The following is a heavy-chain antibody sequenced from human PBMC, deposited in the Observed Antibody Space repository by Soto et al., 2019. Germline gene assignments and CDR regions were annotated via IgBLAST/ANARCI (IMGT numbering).Heavy chain of an antibody. J-gene: IGHJ4*02. CDR3: ARGPLDY. CDR1: GFTFRSYW. CDR2: INGDGSEN. V-gene: IGHV3-7*03. Sequence: LRLSCAASGFTFRSYWMNWVRQAPGRGLEWVANINGDGSENTYVDSVKGRFTISRDNAKNSLDLQMSSLRAGDTAVYDCARGPLDYWGQGTLVTVSS.